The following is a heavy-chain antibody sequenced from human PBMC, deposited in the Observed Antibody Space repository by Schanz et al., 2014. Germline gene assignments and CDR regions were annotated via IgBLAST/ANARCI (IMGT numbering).Heavy chain of an antibody. D-gene: IGHD3-10*01. CDR3: ARIGGSVFDY. J-gene: IGHJ4*02. CDR1: GFNFADCA. V-gene: IGHV3-11*05. CDR2: VSSSSSYT. Sequence: VQVVDSGGALVQPGRSLRLSCSTSGFNFADCAMSWFRQAPGKGLEWVSYVSSSSSYTHYADSVKGRFTISRDNSKNSLYLQMNSLRAEDTAVYYCARIGGSVFDYWAQGTLVTVSS.